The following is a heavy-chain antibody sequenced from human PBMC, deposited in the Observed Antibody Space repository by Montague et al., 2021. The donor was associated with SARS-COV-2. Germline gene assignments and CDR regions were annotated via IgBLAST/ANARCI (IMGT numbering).Heavy chain of an antibody. CDR1: GGPISTYY. CDR3: ARGPFWSAAPDY. V-gene: IGHV4-59*01. CDR2: IYYSGNT. J-gene: IGHJ4*02. Sequence: SETLSLTCTLSGGPISTYYWNWIRRPPGKGLEWIGYIYYSGNTYYNPSLKSRATISVETSKNQFSLSLTSVTAADTAVYYCARGPFWSAAPDYWGQGILVTVSS. D-gene: IGHD3-3*01.